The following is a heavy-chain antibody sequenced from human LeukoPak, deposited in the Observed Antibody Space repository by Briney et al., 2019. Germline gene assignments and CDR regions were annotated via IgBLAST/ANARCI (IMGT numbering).Heavy chain of an antibody. J-gene: IGHJ3*02. CDR2: ISDSGDGT. CDR3: AKGGVGATWGAFDI. CDR1: GFTFRSYV. V-gene: IGHV3-23*01. Sequence: PGRSLRLSCTASGFTFRSYVFSWVRQAPGKGLEWVSAISDSGDGTYYADSVKGRFTFSRDNSKSTLYLQMNSLRAEDTAVYYCAKGGVGATWGAFDIWGQGTMVTVSS. D-gene: IGHD1-26*01.